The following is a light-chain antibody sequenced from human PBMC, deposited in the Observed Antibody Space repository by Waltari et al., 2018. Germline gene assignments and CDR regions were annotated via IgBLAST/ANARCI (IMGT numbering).Light chain of an antibody. CDR2: AAS. Sequence: DVQMTQSPPSLSASVGHRVTITCGASQSISGQLNWYQHEPGKGPNILIYAASSLQNGVPASFSGTRSGTDFSLTISSLQPEEFATYDCQQSYTLPYTFGQGIKLGI. CDR1: QSISGQ. CDR3: QQSYTLPYT. V-gene: IGKV1-39*01. J-gene: IGKJ2*01.